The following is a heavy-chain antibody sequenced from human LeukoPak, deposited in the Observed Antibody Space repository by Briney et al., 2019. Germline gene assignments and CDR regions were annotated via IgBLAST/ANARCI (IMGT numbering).Heavy chain of an antibody. D-gene: IGHD3-22*01. CDR3: ARLGPYYDSSGYGEYNWFDP. CDR2: IIPILGTA. Sequence: SVKVSCKASGGTFSSYAISWVRQAPGQGLEWMGGIIPILGTANYAQKFQGRVTITADESTSTAYMELSSLRSEDTAVYYCARLGPYYDSSGYGEYNWFDPWGQGTLVTVSS. J-gene: IGHJ5*02. V-gene: IGHV1-69*13. CDR1: GGTFSSYA.